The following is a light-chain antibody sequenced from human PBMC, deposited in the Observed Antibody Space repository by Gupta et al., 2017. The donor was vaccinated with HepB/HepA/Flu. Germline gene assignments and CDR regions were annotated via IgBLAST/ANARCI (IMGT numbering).Light chain of an antibody. CDR2: DES. V-gene: IGLV3-21*04. Sequence: SYVLPQPPSVSVAPGKRARITCGGNNSGRKSVHWYQQKPGQAPVLVSDDESDRPSGIPERSASYTAGTTAKPNISMVEAGDEAYYSGQVWVSSSDQVVFGGGTKLTVL. CDR1: NSGRKS. CDR3: QVWVSSSDQVV. J-gene: IGLJ2*01.